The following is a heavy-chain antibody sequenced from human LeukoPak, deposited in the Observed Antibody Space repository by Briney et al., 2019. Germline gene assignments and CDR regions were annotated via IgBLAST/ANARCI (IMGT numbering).Heavy chain of an antibody. CDR3: ARRPHSTWFDP. CDR2: IYTSGST. CDR1: GGSISSGGYY. D-gene: IGHD2/OR15-2a*01. J-gene: IGHJ5*02. Sequence: SETLSLTCTVSGGSISSGGYYWSWIRQPPGKGLEWIGYIYTSGSTNYNPSLKSRVTISVDTSKNQFSLQLTSVTAADTAVYYCARRPHSTWFDPWGQGTLVTVSS. V-gene: IGHV4-61*08.